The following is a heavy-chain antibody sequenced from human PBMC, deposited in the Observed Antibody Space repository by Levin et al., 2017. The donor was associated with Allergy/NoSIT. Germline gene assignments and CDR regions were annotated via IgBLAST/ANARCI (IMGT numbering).Heavy chain of an antibody. CDR1: GFTFSNYN. D-gene: IGHD1-26*01. CDR2: ISSSSSYI. CDR3: ADGSSGNTCNYY. J-gene: IGHJ4*02. Sequence: GESLKISCAASGFTFSNYNMNWVRQAPGKGLEWVSSISSSSSYIFYADSVKGRFTISRDNAKNSLFLQMNSLRAEDTAVYYCADGSSGNTCNYYWGRGTLVTVSS. V-gene: IGHV3-21*01.